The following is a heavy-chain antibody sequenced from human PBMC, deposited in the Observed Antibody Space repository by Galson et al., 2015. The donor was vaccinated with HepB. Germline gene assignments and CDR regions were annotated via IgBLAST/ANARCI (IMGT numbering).Heavy chain of an antibody. CDR3: ARVGRGLDFGLDA. J-gene: IGHJ5*01. V-gene: IGHV3-30-3*01. Sequence: SLRLSCAASDFKFSAYALHEVRRAPCTGLDCVAVIAHLGNNKSHSASVEGQVTISRDNSQNILYLQMSSLRSEDTAVYYCARVGRGLDFGLDAWGHGTLVTVSS. D-gene: IGHD3-22*01. CDR1: DFKFSAYA. CDR2: IAHLGNNK.